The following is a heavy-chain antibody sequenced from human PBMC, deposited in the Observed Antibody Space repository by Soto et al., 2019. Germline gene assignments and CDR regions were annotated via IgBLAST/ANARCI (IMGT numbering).Heavy chain of an antibody. J-gene: IGHJ6*02. CDR2: ISYDGSNK. Sequence: GGSLRLSCAASGFTFSSYGMHWVRQAPGKGLEWVAVISYDGSNKYYADSVKGRFTISRDNSKNTLYLQMNSLRAEDTAVYYCAKEYCGGDCLLYYYYGMDVWGQGITVTVSS. CDR3: AKEYCGGDCLLYYYYGMDV. D-gene: IGHD2-21*02. CDR1: GFTFSSYG. V-gene: IGHV3-30*18.